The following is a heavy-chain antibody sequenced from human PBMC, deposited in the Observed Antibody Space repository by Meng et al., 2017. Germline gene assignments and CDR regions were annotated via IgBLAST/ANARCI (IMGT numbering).Heavy chain of an antibody. CDR3: ARDNEGDFDWLLSFDY. CDR2: ISAYNGNT. J-gene: IGHJ4*02. D-gene: IGHD3-9*01. V-gene: IGHV1-18*01. Sequence: QVQVVQSGDEGKKPGASVKDSCKASGYTFTSYGISWVRQAPGQGLEWMGWISAYNGNTNYAQKLQGRVTMTTDTSTSTAYMELRSLRSDDTAVYYCARDNEGDFDWLLSFDYWGQGTLVTVSS. CDR1: GYTFTSYG.